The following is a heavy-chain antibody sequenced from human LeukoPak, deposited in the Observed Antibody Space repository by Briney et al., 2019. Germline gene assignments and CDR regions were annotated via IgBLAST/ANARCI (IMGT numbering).Heavy chain of an antibody. J-gene: IGHJ4*02. CDR3: ARGRETTLYYFDY. V-gene: IGHV3-72*01. D-gene: IGHD4-11*01. CDR1: GFTLSDHY. CDR2: TTNKANIYTT. Sequence: PGGSLRLSCAASGFTLSDHYMDWVRQAPGKGLEWVGRTTNKANIYTTEYGASVKGRFTISRDDSKNSLYLQMNSLKTEDTALYYRARGRETTLYYFDYWGQGTLVTVSS.